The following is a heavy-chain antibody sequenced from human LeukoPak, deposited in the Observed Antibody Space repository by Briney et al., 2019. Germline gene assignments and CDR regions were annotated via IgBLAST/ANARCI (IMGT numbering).Heavy chain of an antibody. J-gene: IGHJ4*02. CDR1: GFTFSSYW. V-gene: IGHV3-74*01. CDR3: ARTYDYVWGSYRPYYFDY. Sequence: GGSLRLSCAASGFTFSSYWMHWVRQAPGKGLVWVSRINSDGSSTSYADSVKGRFTISRDNAKNTLYLQMNSLRAEDTAEYYCARTYDYVWGSYRPYYFDYWGQGTLVTVSS. CDR2: INSDGSST. D-gene: IGHD3-16*02.